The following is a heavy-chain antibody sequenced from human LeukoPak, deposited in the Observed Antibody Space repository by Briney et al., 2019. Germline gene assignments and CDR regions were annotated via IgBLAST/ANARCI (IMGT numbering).Heavy chain of an antibody. Sequence: ASVKVSCKASGYTFTSYAMHWVRQAPGQGLEWMGIINPSGGSTSYAQKFQGRVTMTRDTSTSTVYMELSSLRSEDTAVYYCARNLDYYDSSGHWFDPWGQGTLVTVSS. D-gene: IGHD3-22*01. J-gene: IGHJ5*02. CDR2: INPSGGST. V-gene: IGHV1-46*01. CDR3: ARNLDYYDSSGHWFDP. CDR1: GYTFTSYA.